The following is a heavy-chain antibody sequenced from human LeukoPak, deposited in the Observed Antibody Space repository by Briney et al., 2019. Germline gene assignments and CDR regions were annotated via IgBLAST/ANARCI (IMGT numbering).Heavy chain of an antibody. CDR1: GGSFSGYY. CDR2: INHSGST. V-gene: IGHV4-34*01. J-gene: IGHJ5*02. D-gene: IGHD1-1*01. Sequence: SETLSLTCAVYGGSFSGYYWSWIRQPPGKGLEWIGEINHSGSTNYNPSLKSRVTISVDTSKNQFSLKLSSVTAADTAVYYCARDLSWNLFGSWGQGTLVTVSS. CDR3: ARDLSWNLFGS.